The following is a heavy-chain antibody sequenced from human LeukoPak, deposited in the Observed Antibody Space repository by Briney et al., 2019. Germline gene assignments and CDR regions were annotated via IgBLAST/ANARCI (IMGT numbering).Heavy chain of an antibody. V-gene: IGHV3-7*01. CDR2: IKQDGSEK. CDR3: TRPYGYCSGGGSCFPLDY. CDR1: GFTFSAYW. D-gene: IGHD2-15*01. J-gene: IGHJ4*02. Sequence: RSGGSLRLSCAASGFTFSAYWMTWVRQAPGKGLEWVANIKQDGSEKYYVDSVKGRFIISRDNARNSLYLQMNSLRAEDTAVYYCTRPYGYCSGGGSCFPLDYWGQGTLLTVSS.